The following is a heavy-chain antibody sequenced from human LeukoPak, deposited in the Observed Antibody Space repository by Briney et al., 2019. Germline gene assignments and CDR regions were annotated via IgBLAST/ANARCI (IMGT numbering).Heavy chain of an antibody. V-gene: IGHV3-7*01. Sequence: GGSLRLSCAASGFSFSTYWMSWIRQAPGKGLEWVANIKKDGTEKYYVDSVKGRFTISRDNAKNSLYLQMNSLRAEDTAVYYCARDTRTTPTFDYWGQGTLVTVSS. CDR1: GFSFSTYW. J-gene: IGHJ4*02. CDR2: IKKDGTEK. D-gene: IGHD1-1*01. CDR3: ARDTRTTPTFDY.